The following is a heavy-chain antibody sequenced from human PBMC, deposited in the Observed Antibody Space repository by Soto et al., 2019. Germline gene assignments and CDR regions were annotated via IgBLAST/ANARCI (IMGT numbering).Heavy chain of an antibody. CDR2: ISANIGNT. CDR3: ARESSGYYYVDY. Sequence: ASVKVSCKASGGTFSSYAISWVRQAPGQGLEWMGWISANIGNTNYAQKLQGRVTMTTDTSTSTAYMELRSLRSDDTAVYYCARESSGYYYVDYWGQGTLVTVSS. D-gene: IGHD3-22*01. J-gene: IGHJ4*02. CDR1: GGTFSSYA. V-gene: IGHV1-18*01.